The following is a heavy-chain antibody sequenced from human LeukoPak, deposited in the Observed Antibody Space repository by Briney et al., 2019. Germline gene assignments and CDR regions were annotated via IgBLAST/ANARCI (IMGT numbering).Heavy chain of an antibody. CDR1: GFTFSSYW. V-gene: IGHV3-74*01. CDR3: ARDEGATEFDY. D-gene: IGHD1-26*01. CDR2: INSDGSST. Sequence: GGSLRLSCAASGFTFSSYWMHWVRQAPGKGLVWVSRINSDGSSTSYADSVKGRFTVSRDNAKNTLYLQMNSLRAEDTAVYYCARDEGATEFDYWGQGTLVTVSS. J-gene: IGHJ4*02.